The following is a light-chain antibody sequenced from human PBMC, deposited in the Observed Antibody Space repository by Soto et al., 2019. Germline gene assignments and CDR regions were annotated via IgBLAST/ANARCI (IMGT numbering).Light chain of an antibody. J-gene: IGKJ4*01. CDR2: DAS. CDR1: QSVTTF. V-gene: IGKV3-11*01. Sequence: EIVLTQSPVTLSLSPGERATLSCRASQSVTTFLAWYQQKPGQAPRLLIYDASKRATGIPARFSGSGSGTDFTLTISSREPEDFAVYYCQQRINWPLTVGGGTKVEIK. CDR3: QQRINWPLT.